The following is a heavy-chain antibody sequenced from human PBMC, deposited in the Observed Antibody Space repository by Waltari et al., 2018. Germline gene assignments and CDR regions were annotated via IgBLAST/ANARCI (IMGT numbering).Heavy chain of an antibody. CDR2: IDRSGTT. J-gene: IGHJ6*03. V-gene: IGHV4-38-2*02. CDR1: GYSISSGYF. D-gene: IGHD3-22*01. Sequence: QVQLQESGPGLVKPSETLSLTCTVSGYSISSGYFWGWIRQPPGKGLEWIASIDRSGTTYYNPSLKSRLTLSIDTSENQFSLQLTSVTAADTAVYFCARSGHDHIKVIDYYYHTDVWGKGTTVTVSS. CDR3: ARSGHDHIKVIDYYYHTDV.